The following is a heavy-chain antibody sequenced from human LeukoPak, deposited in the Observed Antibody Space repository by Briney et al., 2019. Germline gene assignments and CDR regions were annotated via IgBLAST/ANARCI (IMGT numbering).Heavy chain of an antibody. CDR3: ARDRAYKSFDY. V-gene: IGHV3-7*04. CDR1: GFTFSSSW. CDR2: IKPDGSEG. Sequence: GGSLRLSCAASGFTFSSSWMTWVRQAPGKGLEWVATIKPDGSEGSYVDFVKGRFTISRDNAKNSLFLQMISLRAEDTAVYYCARDRAYKSFDYWGQGALVTVSS. D-gene: IGHD3-16*01. J-gene: IGHJ4*02.